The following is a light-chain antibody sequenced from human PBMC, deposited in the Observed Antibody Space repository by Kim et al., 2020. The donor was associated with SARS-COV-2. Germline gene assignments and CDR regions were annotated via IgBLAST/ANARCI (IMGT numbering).Light chain of an antibody. V-gene: IGKV3-15*01. Sequence: VSPGESATPSCRASQSVSSNLAWYQQKPGQAPRLLIYGASTRATGIPARFSGSGSGTEFTLTISSLQSEDFAVYYCQQYNNWPPGFGPGTKVDIK. CDR2: GAS. J-gene: IGKJ3*01. CDR1: QSVSSN. CDR3: QQYNNWPPG.